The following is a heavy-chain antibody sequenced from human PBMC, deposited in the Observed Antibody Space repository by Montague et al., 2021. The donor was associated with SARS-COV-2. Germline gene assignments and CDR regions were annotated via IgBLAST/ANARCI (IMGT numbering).Heavy chain of an antibody. J-gene: IGHJ5*02. CDR1: GGSISSSSYY. CDR2: IYYSGST. D-gene: IGHD5-12*01. Sequence: SETLSLTCTVSGGSISSSSYYWGWIRQPPGKGLEWIGSIYYSGSTYSNPSLKGPVTISVDTSKNQFSLKLSSVTAADTAVYYCARHARRGIVGTPSGWFDPWGQGTLVTVSS. V-gene: IGHV4-39*01. CDR3: ARHARRGIVGTPSGWFDP.